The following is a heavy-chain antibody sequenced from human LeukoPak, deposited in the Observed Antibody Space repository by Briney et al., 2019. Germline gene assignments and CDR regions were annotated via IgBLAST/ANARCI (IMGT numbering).Heavy chain of an antibody. Sequence: PGGSLGLSCAASGFTFGNYAMNWVRQAPGKELEWVSLISGSGGSTYYSDSVKGRFTISRDNSKSTLYLQMNSLRPEDTAIYYCAKSTRGYSYHYFFDYWGQGTLVTVSS. D-gene: IGHD5-18*01. V-gene: IGHV3-23*01. CDR3: AKSTRGYSYHYFFDY. J-gene: IGHJ4*02. CDR1: GFTFGNYA. CDR2: ISGSGGST.